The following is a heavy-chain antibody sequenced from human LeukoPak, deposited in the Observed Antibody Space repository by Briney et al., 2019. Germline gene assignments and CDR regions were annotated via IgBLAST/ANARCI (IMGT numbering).Heavy chain of an antibody. V-gene: IGHV3-21*01. J-gene: IGHJ4*02. CDR3: ARCSGGTCHHSDDY. D-gene: IGHD2-15*01. CDR2: ISYGSSDI. Sequence: GGSLRLSCAASGFTFRSYSMNWVRQAPGKGLEWVSSISYGSSDIYYADSVKGRFTISRDNAKNSLFLQMNSLRAEDTAMYYCARCSGGTCHHSDDYWGQGTLVTVSS. CDR1: GFTFRSYS.